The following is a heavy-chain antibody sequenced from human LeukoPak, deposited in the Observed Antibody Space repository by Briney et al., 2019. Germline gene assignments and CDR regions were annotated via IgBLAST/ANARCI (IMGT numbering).Heavy chain of an antibody. J-gene: IGHJ4*02. CDR1: GGSCSGYY. D-gene: IGHD3-10*01. V-gene: IGHV4-34*01. CDR3: ARGRVYGSRY. CDR2: INHSGST. Sequence: SETLSLTCAVYGGSCSGYYWSWIRQPPGKGLEWIGEINHSGSTNYNPSLKSRVTISVDTSKNQFSLKLSSVTAADTAVYYCARGRVYGSRYWGQGTLVTVSS.